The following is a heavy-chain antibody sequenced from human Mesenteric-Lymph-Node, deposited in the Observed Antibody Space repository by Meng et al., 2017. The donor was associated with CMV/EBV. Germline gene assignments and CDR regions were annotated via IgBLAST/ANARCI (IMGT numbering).Heavy chain of an antibody. V-gene: IGHV3-11*04. D-gene: IGHD1-26*01. Sequence: GESLKISCAASGFTFSDFYMSWIRQAPGKGLEWLSYIDNSGYSIYYAESVKGRFTISRDSAKNSLYLQMNSLRAEDTAVYYCVGLPKSGHWHFDLWGRGTLVTVSS. CDR3: VGLPKSGHWHFDL. CDR1: GFTFSDFY. CDR2: IDNSGYSI. J-gene: IGHJ2*01.